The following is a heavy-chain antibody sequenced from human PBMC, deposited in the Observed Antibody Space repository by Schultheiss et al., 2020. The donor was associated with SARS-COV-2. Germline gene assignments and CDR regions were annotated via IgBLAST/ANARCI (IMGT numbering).Heavy chain of an antibody. J-gene: IGHJ4*02. CDR1: GFSFSNTW. CDR2: ISGSGGST. V-gene: IGHV3-23*01. CDR3: AKTQRGDRLRYFDWLLYVFDY. D-gene: IGHD3-9*01. Sequence: GGSLRLSCAASGFSFSNTWMSWVRQAPGKGLEWVSAISGSGGSTYYADSVKGRFTISRDNSKNTLYLQMNSLRAEDTAVYYCAKTQRGDRLRYFDWLLYVFDYWGQGTLVTVSS.